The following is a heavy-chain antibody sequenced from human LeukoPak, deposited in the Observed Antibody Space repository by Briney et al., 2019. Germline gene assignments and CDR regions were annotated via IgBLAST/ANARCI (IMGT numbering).Heavy chain of an antibody. CDR2: IIPIFGTA. J-gene: IGHJ4*02. CDR1: GGTFSSYA. D-gene: IGHD5-24*01. Sequence: ASVKVSCKSSGGTFSSYAISWVRQAPGQGLEWMGGIIPIFGTANYAQKFQGRVTITADESTSTAYMELSGLRSEDTAVYYCARDKRDGYNSAYFDYWGQGTLVTVSS. V-gene: IGHV1-69*13. CDR3: ARDKRDGYNSAYFDY.